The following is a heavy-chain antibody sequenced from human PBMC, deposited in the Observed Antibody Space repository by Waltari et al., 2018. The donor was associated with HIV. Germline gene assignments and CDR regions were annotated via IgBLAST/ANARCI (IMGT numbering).Heavy chain of an antibody. V-gene: IGHV3-33*01. CDR3: ARDSPAFSRGTEELDY. D-gene: IGHD2-2*01. Sequence: QVQLVESGGGVVQPGKSLRLSCAASGFPFRSYDMHWVRQAPGKGLEWVAVIWHDANNQYYADSVQGRFTISRDNSKNTLYLQMNSLRAEDTALYYCARDSPAFSRGTEELDYWGQGTLVTVSS. CDR2: IWHDANNQ. CDR1: GFPFRSYD. J-gene: IGHJ4*02.